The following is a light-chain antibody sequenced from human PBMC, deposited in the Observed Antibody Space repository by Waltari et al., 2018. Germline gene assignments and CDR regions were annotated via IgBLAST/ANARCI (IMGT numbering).Light chain of an antibody. Sequence: QSALTQPASVSGSPGQSITISCSGTDSDVGAYDFVPWYQQPPGKAPHLIIYEVSNRPSGISNRFSASKSGNTASLTISGLQAEDEADYCCSSYTTSSAPGVFGTGTRVTVL. CDR3: SSYTTSSAPGV. CDR1: DSDVGAYDF. V-gene: IGLV2-14*01. J-gene: IGLJ1*01. CDR2: EVS.